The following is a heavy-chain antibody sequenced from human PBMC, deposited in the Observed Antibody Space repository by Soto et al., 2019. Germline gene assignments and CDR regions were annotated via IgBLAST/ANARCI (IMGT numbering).Heavy chain of an antibody. D-gene: IGHD2-15*01. CDR3: AREISGGGTLNWFDP. V-gene: IGHV1-2*02. Sequence: GASVKVSCKASGYTFTDYYVHWVRQAPGQGLEWMGWINPNSGGTNYAQQFKGRVTMTRDTSSSTVYMDLSRLRSDDTAVFYCAREISGGGTLNWFDPWGQGTLDTVSS. J-gene: IGHJ5*02. CDR1: GYTFTDYY. CDR2: INPNSGGT.